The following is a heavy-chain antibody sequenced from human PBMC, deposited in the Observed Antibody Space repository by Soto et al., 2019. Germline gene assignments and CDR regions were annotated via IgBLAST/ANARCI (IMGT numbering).Heavy chain of an antibody. CDR3: AKDNGSGCDWLRVGDASDI. J-gene: IGHJ3*02. CDR1: GFTFSSYG. Sequence: QVQLVESGGGVVQPGRSLRLSCAASGFTFSSYGMHWVRQAPGKGLAWVAVISYDGSNKYYADSVKGRLTISRDNSKNTLYLQMNSLRGEDTAVYYCAKDNGSGCDWLRVGDASDIWGQGTMVTVSS. CDR2: ISYDGSNK. D-gene: IGHD5-12*01. V-gene: IGHV3-30*18.